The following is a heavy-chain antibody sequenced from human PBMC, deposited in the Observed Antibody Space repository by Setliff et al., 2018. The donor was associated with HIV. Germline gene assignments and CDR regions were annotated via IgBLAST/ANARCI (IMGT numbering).Heavy chain of an antibody. CDR1: GGSISSYY. CDR3: ARAINKSFDI. J-gene: IGHJ3*02. CDR2: MYTSGST. Sequence: SETLSLTCTVSGGSISSYYWSWIRQPPGKGLEWIGHMYTSGSTTYNPSLKSRVTLSVDTSRNQFSLKLSSVTAADTAAYYCARAINKSFDIWGQGTMVTVSS. V-gene: IGHV4-4*08.